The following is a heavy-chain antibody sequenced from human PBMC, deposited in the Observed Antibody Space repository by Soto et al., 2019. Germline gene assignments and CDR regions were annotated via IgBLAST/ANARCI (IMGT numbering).Heavy chain of an antibody. CDR3: AREGAVPYYYYGMDV. CDR2: ISGYDGRT. D-gene: IGHD3-16*01. V-gene: IGHV1-18*01. Sequence: QVHLVQSGAEVKKPGASVKVSCKTSGYTFTRYGISWVRQAPGQGLEWMGWISGYDGRTNFAQKVQDRVTMTTDTYXXTVYTELRSLSSDDPAVYYCAREGAVPYYYYGMDVWGQGTTGTVSS. CDR1: GYTFTRYG. J-gene: IGHJ6*02.